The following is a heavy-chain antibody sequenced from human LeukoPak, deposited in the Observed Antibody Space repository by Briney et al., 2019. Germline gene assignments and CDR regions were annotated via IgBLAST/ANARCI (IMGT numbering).Heavy chain of an antibody. CDR3: AKDRTALWFGELFDY. CDR2: IRYDGSNK. J-gene: IGHJ4*02. D-gene: IGHD3-10*01. Sequence: GGSLRLSCAASGFTFSSYGMHWVRQAPGKGLEWVAFIRYDGSNKYYADSVKGRFTISRGNSKNTLYLQMNSLRAEDTAVYYCAKDRTALWFGELFDYWGQGTLVTVSS. CDR1: GFTFSSYG. V-gene: IGHV3-30*02.